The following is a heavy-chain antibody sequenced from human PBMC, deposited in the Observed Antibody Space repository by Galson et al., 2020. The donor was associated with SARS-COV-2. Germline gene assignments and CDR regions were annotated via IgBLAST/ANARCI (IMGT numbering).Heavy chain of an antibody. V-gene: IGHV3-11*06. CDR2: ISSRSTYT. J-gene: IGHJ4*03. CDR1: GFIFSDYY. D-gene: IGHD3-22*01. CDR3: ARSPFDSSGFYGFDY. Sequence: GGSLRLSCAGSGFIFSDYYMGWIRQAPGKGLECVSYISSRSTYTNYTDSVRGRFTISRDNPKNSLYLHMNSLRVEDTAIYYCARSPFDSSGFYGFDYLGRGTLVTVSA.